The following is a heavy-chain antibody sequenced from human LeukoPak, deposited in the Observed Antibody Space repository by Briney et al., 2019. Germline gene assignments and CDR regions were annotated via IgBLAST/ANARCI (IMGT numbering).Heavy chain of an antibody. D-gene: IGHD3-22*01. CDR1: GFTFSSYW. J-gene: IGHJ4*02. Sequence: GGSLRLSCAASGFTFSSYWMSWVRQAPGKGLEWVANIEEDGDTTYYVDSVKGRFTISRDNANNSLYLLMNSLRDEDTAVYYCARDRERLNYYDSSPIDYWGQGTLVTVSS. CDR2: IEEDGDTT. V-gene: IGHV3-7*01. CDR3: ARDRERLNYYDSSPIDY.